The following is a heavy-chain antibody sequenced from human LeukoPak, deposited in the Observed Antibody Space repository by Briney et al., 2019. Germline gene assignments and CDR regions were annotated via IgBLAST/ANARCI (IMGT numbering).Heavy chain of an antibody. Sequence: GGSLRLSCAASGFTFSSYAMHWVRQAPGKGLEWVAVISYDGSNKYYADSVKGRFTISRDNSKNTLYLQMNSLRAEDTAVYYCASLCSGGSSYSDYWGQGTLVTVSS. CDR1: GFTFSSYA. D-gene: IGHD2-15*01. V-gene: IGHV3-30-3*01. CDR2: ISYDGSNK. CDR3: ASLCSGGSSYSDY. J-gene: IGHJ4*02.